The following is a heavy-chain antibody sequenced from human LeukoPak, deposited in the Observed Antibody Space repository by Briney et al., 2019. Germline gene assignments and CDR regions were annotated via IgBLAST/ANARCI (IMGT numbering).Heavy chain of an antibody. Sequence: SQTLSLTCNVSGGSISSGNYYWSWIRQHPGKGLEWIGYIYYSGNTDYNPSLKSRVIISIDASKNQFSLKLSSVTAADTAVYYCAMFEGGLYSKLGGHWGPGTLVTVSS. CDR2: IYYSGNT. CDR3: AMFEGGLYSKLGGH. D-gene: IGHD3-10*02. J-gene: IGHJ4*02. V-gene: IGHV4-31*03. CDR1: GGSISSGNYY.